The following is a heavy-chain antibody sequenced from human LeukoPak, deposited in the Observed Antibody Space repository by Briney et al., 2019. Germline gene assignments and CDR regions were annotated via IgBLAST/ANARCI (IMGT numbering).Heavy chain of an antibody. V-gene: IGHV3-30*18. CDR1: GFTFSSYG. D-gene: IGHD1-26*01. Sequence: GGSLRLSCAASGFTFSSYGMHWVRQAPGKGLEWVAVISYDGSNKYYADSVKGRFTISRDNSKNTLYLQMNSLRAEDTAVYYCAKGPWYRARSSWFDPWCQGTLVTVSS. CDR3: AKGPWYRARSSWFDP. CDR2: ISYDGSNK. J-gene: IGHJ5*02.